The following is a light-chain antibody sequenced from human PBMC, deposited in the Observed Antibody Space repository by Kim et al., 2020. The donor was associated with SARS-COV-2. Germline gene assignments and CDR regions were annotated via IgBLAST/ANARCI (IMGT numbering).Light chain of an antibody. Sequence: FSPGERAPLSCRAGQYVTSNYLAWSQHKPGQAPGLLTYGASSGATGVPDRFSGSGSGTDFTLTIARLGPEDFAVYSCQQYGDLVTFVHGTRLEIK. CDR1: QYVTSNY. CDR3: QQYGDLVT. J-gene: IGKJ5*01. V-gene: IGKV3-20*01. CDR2: GAS.